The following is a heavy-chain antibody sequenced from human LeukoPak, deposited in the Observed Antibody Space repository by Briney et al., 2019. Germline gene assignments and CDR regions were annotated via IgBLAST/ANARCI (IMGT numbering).Heavy chain of an antibody. J-gene: IGHJ6*03. CDR2: IKQDGSEK. CDR3: ARTIHSGSYPYYYYYMDV. V-gene: IGHV3-7*01. CDR1: GGSFSDYY. Sequence: ETLSLTCAVYGGSFSDYYWSWVRQAPGKGLEWVANIKQDGSEKYYVDSVKGRFTISRDNAKNSLYLQMNSLRAEDTAVYYCARTIHSGSYPYYYYYMDVWGKGTTVTVSS. D-gene: IGHD1-26*01.